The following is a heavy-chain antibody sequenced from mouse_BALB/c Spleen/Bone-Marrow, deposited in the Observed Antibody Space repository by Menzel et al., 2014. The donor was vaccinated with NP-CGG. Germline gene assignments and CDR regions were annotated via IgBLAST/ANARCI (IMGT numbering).Heavy chain of an antibody. CDR3: ARQIYFPYFDY. Sequence: DVHLVESGGGLVQPGGSLKLSCAASGFTFSSYTMSWVRPTPEKRLEWVAYISNGGGSTYYPDTVKGRFTISRDNAKNTLYLQMSSLKSEDTAMYYCARQIYFPYFDYWGQGTTLTVSS. CDR1: GFTFSSYT. D-gene: IGHD2-1*01. J-gene: IGHJ2*01. V-gene: IGHV5-12-2*01. CDR2: ISNGGGST.